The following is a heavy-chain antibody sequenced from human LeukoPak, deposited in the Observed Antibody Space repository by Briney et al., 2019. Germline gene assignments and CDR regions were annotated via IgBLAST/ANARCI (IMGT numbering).Heavy chain of an antibody. V-gene: IGHV3-23*01. J-gene: IGHJ4*02. Sequence: PGGSLRLSCAASGFTFNSYAMSWVRQAPGKGLEWVSAIRGSGGGTYYADSVKGRFTISRDNSKNTLYLQMNSLRAEDTAVYYCTKSGIAAAGSLVYFDYWGQGTLVTASS. D-gene: IGHD6-13*01. CDR1: GFTFNSYA. CDR2: IRGSGGGT. CDR3: TKSGIAAAGSLVYFDY.